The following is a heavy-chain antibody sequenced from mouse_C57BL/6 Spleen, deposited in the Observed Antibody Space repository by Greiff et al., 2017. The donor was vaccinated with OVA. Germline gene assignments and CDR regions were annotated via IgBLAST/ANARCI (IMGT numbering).Heavy chain of an antibody. CDR1: GYTFTDYN. D-gene: IGHD3-1*01. CDR3: ARYRDQFYAMDY. Sequence: VQLQQSGPELVKPGASVKIPCKASGYTFTDYNMDWVKQSHGKSLEWIGDINPNNGGTIYNQKFKGKATLTVDKSSSTAYMELRSLTSEDTAVYYCARYRDQFYAMDYWGQGTSVTVSS. CDR2: INPNNGGT. J-gene: IGHJ4*01. V-gene: IGHV1-18*01.